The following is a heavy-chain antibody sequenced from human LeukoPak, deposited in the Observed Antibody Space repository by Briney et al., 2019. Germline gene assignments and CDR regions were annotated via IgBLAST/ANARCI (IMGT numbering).Heavy chain of an antibody. V-gene: IGHV1-46*01. CDR1: GYTFTNYY. CDR3: ARDYSGRSQALDY. D-gene: IGHD6-19*01. J-gene: IGHJ4*02. CDR2: INPRGGST. Sequence: GASVKVSCKASGYTFTNYYIHWVRQAPGQGLEWMGMINPRGGSTSYAQNFQGRVTMTRDTFTSTVYMQLSSLRSEDTAVHYCARDYSGRSQALDYWGQGTLVTVSS.